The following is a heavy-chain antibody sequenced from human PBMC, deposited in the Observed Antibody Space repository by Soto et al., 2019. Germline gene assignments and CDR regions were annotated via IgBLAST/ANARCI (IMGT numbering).Heavy chain of an antibody. CDR3: ARDLYSKRYFDY. CDR2: ISSSSSYI. CDR1: GFTFSSYS. Sequence: EVQLVESGGGLVKPGGSLRLSCAASGFTFSSYSMKWVRQAPGKGLEWVSSISSSSSYIYYADSVKGRFTISRDNAKNSLYLQMNSLRAEDTAVYYCARDLYSKRYFDYWGQGTLVTVSS. J-gene: IGHJ4*02. D-gene: IGHD2-15*01. V-gene: IGHV3-21*01.